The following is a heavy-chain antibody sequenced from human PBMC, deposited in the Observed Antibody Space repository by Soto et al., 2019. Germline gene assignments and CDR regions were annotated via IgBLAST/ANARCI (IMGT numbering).Heavy chain of an antibody. D-gene: IGHD2-15*01. CDR3: ATLPPRIVVVMTDLPT. J-gene: IGHJ5*02. CDR2: IYHTGTT. CDR1: GASISSTYW. Sequence: QLRESGPGLVKPSGTLSLTCFVSGASISSTYWWSSVRQTPGKRLEWIGQIYHTGTTSYNPSLKNRVTISLDKSNNQFSLRLTSMTAADTAVYYCATLPPRIVVVMTDLPTWGQGTLVTVSS. V-gene: IGHV4-4*02.